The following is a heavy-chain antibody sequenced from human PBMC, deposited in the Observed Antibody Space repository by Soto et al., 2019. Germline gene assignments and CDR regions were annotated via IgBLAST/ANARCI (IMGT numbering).Heavy chain of an antibody. CDR2: IYYSGST. D-gene: IGHD3-22*01. V-gene: IGHV4-30-4*01. CDR3: ASRPLNYYDSSGYSQFGY. J-gene: IGHJ4*02. CDR1: GGSISSGDYY. Sequence: SETLSLTCTVSGGSISSGDYYWSWIRQPPGKGLEWIGYIYYSGSTYYNPSLKSRVTISVDTSKNQFSLELSSVTAADTAVYYCASRPLNYYDSSGYSQFGYWGQGTLVTVSS.